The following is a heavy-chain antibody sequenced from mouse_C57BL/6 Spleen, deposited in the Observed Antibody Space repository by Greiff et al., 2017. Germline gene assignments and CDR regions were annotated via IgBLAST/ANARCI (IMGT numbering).Heavy chain of an antibody. CDR1: GFTFSDYG. D-gene: IGHD1-1*01. CDR3: ARPDGSSDFDY. J-gene: IGHJ2*01. CDR2: ISSGSSTI. V-gene: IGHV5-17*01. Sequence: EVNLVESGGGLVKPGGSLKLSCAASGFTFSDYGMHWVRQAPEKGLEWVAYISSGSSTIYYADTVKGQFTISRDNAKNNLFLQMTSLRSEDTAMYYCARPDGSSDFDYWGQGTTLTVSS.